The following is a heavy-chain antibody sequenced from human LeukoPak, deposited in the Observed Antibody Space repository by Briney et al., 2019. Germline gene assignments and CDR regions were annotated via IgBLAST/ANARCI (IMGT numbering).Heavy chain of an antibody. CDR2: IYYSGST. D-gene: IGHD6-19*01. J-gene: IGHJ6*02. CDR3: ARGYSSGWFYYGMDV. Sequence: SETLSLTCTVSGGSISSYYWSWIRQPPGKGLEWIGYIYYSGSTNYNPSLKSRVTISVDTSKNQFSLKLSSVTAADTAVYYCARGYSSGWFYYGMDVWGQGTTVTVSS. CDR1: GGSISSYY. V-gene: IGHV4-59*01.